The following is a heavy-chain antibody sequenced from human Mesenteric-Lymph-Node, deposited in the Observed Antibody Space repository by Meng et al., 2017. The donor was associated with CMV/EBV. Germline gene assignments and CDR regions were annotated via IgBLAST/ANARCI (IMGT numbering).Heavy chain of an antibody. CDR3: ARDLSSGIHKGAFDY. Sequence: SGFTVSRNYMGWVRQAQGKGLEWDSVIYSGGSKYYADTVKGRFTISRDNSKTTLYLQMNSLRAEDTAVYYCARDLSSGIHKGAFDYWGQGTLVTVSS. J-gene: IGHJ4*02. CDR1: GFTVSRNY. V-gene: IGHV3-66*01. CDR2: IYSGGSK. D-gene: IGHD3-3*01.